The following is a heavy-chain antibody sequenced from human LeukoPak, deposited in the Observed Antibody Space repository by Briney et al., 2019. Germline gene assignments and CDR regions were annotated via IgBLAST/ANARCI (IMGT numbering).Heavy chain of an antibody. Sequence: PSETLSLTCTVSGGSISSSSYYWGWIRQPPGKGLEWIGSIYYSGSTYYNPSLKSRVTISVDTSKNQFSLKLSSVTAADTAVYYCARQSNRRYSSGYYGYYYYMDVWGKGTTVTVSS. CDR2: IYYSGST. V-gene: IGHV4-39*01. D-gene: IGHD3-22*01. CDR1: GGSISSSSYY. CDR3: ARQSNRRYSSGYYGYYYYMDV. J-gene: IGHJ6*03.